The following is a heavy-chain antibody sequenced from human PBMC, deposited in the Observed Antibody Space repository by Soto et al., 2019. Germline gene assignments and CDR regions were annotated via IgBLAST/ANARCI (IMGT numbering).Heavy chain of an antibody. CDR3: ARMGGQGIFGVVKLLDY. CDR1: GGCISSYY. CDR2: IYYSGSI. V-gene: IGHV4-59*01. J-gene: IGHJ4*02. D-gene: IGHD3-3*01. Sequence: PSETLSLTCTVSGGCISSYYWSWIRQPPGKGLEWIGYIYYSGSINYNPSLKSRVTISVDTSKNQFSLKLSSVTAADTAVYYCARMGGQGIFGVVKLLDYLGPGNPGHRLL.